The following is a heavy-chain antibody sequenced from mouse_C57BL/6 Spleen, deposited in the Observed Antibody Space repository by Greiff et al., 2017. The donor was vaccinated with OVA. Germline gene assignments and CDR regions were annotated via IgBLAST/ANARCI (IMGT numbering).Heavy chain of an antibody. V-gene: IGHV1-61*01. CDR3: ARRLLGAMDY. CDR1: GYTFTSYW. CDR2: IYPSDSET. Sequence: LQQPGAELVRPGSSVKLSCKASGYTFTSYWMDWVKQRPGQGLEWIGNIYPSDSETHYNQKFKDKATLTVDKSSSTAYMQLSSLTSEDSAVYYCARRLLGAMDYWGQGTSVTVSS. J-gene: IGHJ4*01. D-gene: IGHD3-2*02.